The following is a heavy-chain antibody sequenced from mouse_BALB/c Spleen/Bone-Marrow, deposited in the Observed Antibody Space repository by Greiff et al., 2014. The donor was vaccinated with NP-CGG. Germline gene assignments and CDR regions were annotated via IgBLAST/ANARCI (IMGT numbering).Heavy chain of an antibody. J-gene: IGHJ4*01. Sequence: EVKLVESGPELVKPGASAKISCKTSGYTFTEYTMHWVKQSHGKSLEWIGGINSNNGGNSYNQKFKGKVTLTVDKSSSTAYMELRSLTFEDSAVYYCARSKGIRGAMDYWGQGTSVTVSS. CDR2: INSNNGGN. CDR3: ARSKGIRGAMDY. V-gene: IGHV1-18*01. CDR1: GYTFTEYT.